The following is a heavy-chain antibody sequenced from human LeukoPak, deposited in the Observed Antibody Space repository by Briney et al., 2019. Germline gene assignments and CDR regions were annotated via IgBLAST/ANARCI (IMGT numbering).Heavy chain of an antibody. Sequence: SETLSLTCTVSGDSINGHYWTWLRLSPGKGLEWIGYISESGSTNYTPSLKSRVIMSFEASKTEFSLRLNSVTAADTAVYYCARVFRGAVTSNWFDPWGQGTLVTVSS. CDR2: ISESGST. J-gene: IGHJ5*02. CDR3: ARVFRGAVTSNWFDP. D-gene: IGHD4-17*01. CDR1: GDSINGHY. V-gene: IGHV4-59*11.